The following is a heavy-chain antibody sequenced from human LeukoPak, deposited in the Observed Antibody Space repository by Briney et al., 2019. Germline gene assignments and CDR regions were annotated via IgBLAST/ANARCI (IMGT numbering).Heavy chain of an antibody. V-gene: IGHV1-2*02. CDR1: GYTVTGYY. CDR3: ARDLVERDDFPD. Sequence: ASVKVSCKASGYTVTGYYIHWVRQAPGQGLEWMGWINPNSGGTNYAQKFQGRVTMTRDTSISTAYMELSRLRSDDTAVYYCARDLVERDDFPDWGQGTLVTVSS. J-gene: IGHJ4*02. CDR2: INPNSGGT. D-gene: IGHD3-3*01.